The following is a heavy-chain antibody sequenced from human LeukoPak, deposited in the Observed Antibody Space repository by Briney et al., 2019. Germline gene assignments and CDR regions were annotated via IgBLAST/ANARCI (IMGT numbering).Heavy chain of an antibody. CDR2: ISSSSSYI. CDR1: GFTFSSYS. Sequence: KSGGSLRLSCAASGFTFSSYSMNWVRQAPGKGLEWVSSISSSSSYIYYADSVKGRFTISRDNAKNSLYLQMNSLRAEDTAVYYCAREPGYDGEVDYWGQGTLVTVSS. V-gene: IGHV3-21*01. CDR3: AREPGYDGEVDY. J-gene: IGHJ4*02. D-gene: IGHD5-12*01.